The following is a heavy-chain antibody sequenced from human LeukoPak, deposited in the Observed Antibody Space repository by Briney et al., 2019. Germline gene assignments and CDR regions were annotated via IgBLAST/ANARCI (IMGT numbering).Heavy chain of an antibody. V-gene: IGHV4-39*07. CDR3: ARAYYDFWSGYPLRDYGMDV. D-gene: IGHD3-3*01. Sequence: SRVTISVDTPKNQFSLKLSSVTAADTAVYYCARAYYDFWSGYPLRDYGMDVWGQGTTVTVSS. J-gene: IGHJ6*02.